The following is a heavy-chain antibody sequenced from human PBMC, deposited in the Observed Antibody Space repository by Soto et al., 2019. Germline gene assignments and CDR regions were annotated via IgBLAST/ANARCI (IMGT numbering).Heavy chain of an antibody. CDR1: GFIVSSNY. Sequence: EVQLVESGGALVQPAGSLRLSCAASGFIVSSNYMNWVRQAPGKGLEWVSVIYTGGLTSYADSVKGRFTISRDSSKNTLYLQMNSLRTEDTAVYYCARTIGGASSLFFDYWGQGTLVSVSS. V-gene: IGHV3-66*01. CDR3: ARTIGGASSLFFDY. D-gene: IGHD2-15*01. CDR2: IYTGGLT. J-gene: IGHJ4*02.